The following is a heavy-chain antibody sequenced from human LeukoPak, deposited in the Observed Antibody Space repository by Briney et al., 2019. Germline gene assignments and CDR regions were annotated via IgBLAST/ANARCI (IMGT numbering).Heavy chain of an antibody. V-gene: IGHV4-59*01. CDR1: GGSFSGYY. CDR3: ARGWLEQLFDS. CDR2: IYWSGRT. J-gene: IGHJ4*02. Sequence: SETLSLTCAVYGGSFSGYYWSWIRQPPGKGLEWIGYIYWSGRTHYNPSLKSRVTISVDTSKNEFSLNLNSVTAADTAVYYCARGWLEQLFDSWGQGTLVTVSS. D-gene: IGHD5-24*01.